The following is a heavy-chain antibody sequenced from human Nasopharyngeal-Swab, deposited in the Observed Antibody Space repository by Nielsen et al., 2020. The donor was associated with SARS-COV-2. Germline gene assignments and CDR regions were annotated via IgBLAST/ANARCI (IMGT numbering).Heavy chain of an antibody. J-gene: IGHJ4*02. D-gene: IGHD3-22*01. V-gene: IGHV4-31*03. Sequence: SETLSLTCTVSGGSISSGGYYWSWIRQHPGKGLEWIGYIYYSGSTYYNPSLKSRVTISVDTSKNQFSLKLSSVTAADTAVYYCARDLGDNSGYYLGWLGYWGQGTLVTVSS. CDR3: ARDLGDNSGYYLGWLGY. CDR1: GGSISSGGYY. CDR2: IYYSGST.